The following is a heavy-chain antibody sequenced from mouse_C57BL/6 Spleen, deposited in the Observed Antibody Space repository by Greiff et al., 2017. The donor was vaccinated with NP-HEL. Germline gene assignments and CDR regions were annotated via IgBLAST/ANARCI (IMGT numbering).Heavy chain of an antibody. V-gene: IGHV2-9-1*01. D-gene: IGHD1-1*02. CDR2: IWTGGGT. J-gene: IGHJ3*01. Sequence: VKLMESGPGLVAPSQSLSITCTVSGFSLTSYAISWVRQPPGKGLEWLGVIWTGGGTNYNSALKSRLSISKDNSKSQVFIKMNSLPTDDTARYYCARTQDYPSWFAYWGQGTLVTVSA. CDR3: ARTQDYPSWFAY. CDR1: GFSLTSYA.